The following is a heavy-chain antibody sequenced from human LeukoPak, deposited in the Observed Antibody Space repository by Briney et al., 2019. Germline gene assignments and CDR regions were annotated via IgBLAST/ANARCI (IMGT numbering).Heavy chain of an antibody. J-gene: IGHJ5*02. Sequence: SDTLSLTCAVYGASFSGYYWSWIRQPPGKGLEWIGEINHSGSTNYNPSLKSRVFISVDTSKSQFSLKLTSVTAADTAVYFCATRPDIATTDPGWFDPWGQGTPVTVSS. V-gene: IGHV4-34*01. D-gene: IGHD6-13*01. CDR1: GASFSGYY. CDR3: ATRPDIATTDPGWFDP. CDR2: INHSGST.